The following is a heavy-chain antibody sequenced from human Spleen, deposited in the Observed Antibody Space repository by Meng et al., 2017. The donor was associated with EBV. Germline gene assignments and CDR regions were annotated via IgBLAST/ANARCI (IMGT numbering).Heavy chain of an antibody. D-gene: IGHD4-11*01. CDR1: GDSVSSNSAA. J-gene: IGHJ5*02. Sequence: LPPSLPGRVKPPPPLSPTPANSGDSVSSNSAAWNWIRQSPSRGLEWLGRTYYRSKWYFDYAVSVKSRITINPDTSTNQFSLQLKSVTPEDTAVYFCARGLQQQLGRFSDNWFDPWGQGTLVTVSS. CDR3: ARGLQQQLGRFSDNWFDP. CDR2: TYYRSKWYF. V-gene: IGHV6-1*01.